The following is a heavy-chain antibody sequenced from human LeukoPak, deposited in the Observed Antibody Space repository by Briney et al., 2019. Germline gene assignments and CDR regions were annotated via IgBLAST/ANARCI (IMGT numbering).Heavy chain of an antibody. CDR3: ARDDNWKHGAFDL. V-gene: IGHV3-53*01. CDR2: IYSGGNT. D-gene: IGHD1-20*01. CDR1: RFTVNSNY. J-gene: IGHJ3*01. Sequence: GGSLRLSCAASRFTVNSNYMSWVRQAPGKGLEWVSVIYSGGNTYYADSVKGRFTISRDNSKNTLYLQMNSLRAEDTAVYFCARDDNWKHGAFDLWGQGTMVTVSS.